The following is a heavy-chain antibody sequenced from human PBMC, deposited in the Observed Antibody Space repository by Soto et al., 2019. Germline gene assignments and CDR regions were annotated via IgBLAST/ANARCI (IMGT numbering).Heavy chain of an antibody. Sequence: EVQLLESGGGLVQPGGSLRLSCSASGFIFRNYNMHWVRQAPGKGLEYVSGISSNGGSTFYADSVKGRFSISRDNYKNTLHLQMGSLRPEDMGTYYCARADYGTLDNWGQGTLVAVSS. CDR1: GFIFRNYN. J-gene: IGHJ4*02. CDR2: ISSNGGST. V-gene: IGHV3-64*07. D-gene: IGHD4-17*01. CDR3: ARADYGTLDN.